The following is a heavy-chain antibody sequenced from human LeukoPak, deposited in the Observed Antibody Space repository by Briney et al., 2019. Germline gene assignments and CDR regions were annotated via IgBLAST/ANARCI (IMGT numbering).Heavy chain of an antibody. D-gene: IGHD3-16*01. V-gene: IGHV3-7*01. CDR2: IKQDGSEK. J-gene: IGHJ6*02. CDR3: ARDQGLGYYDYVWGSYYGMDV. Sequence: PGGSLRLSCAASGFTFSSYWMSWVRQAPGKGLEWVANIKQDGSEKYYVDSVKGRFTISRDNAKNSLYLQMNSLSAEDTAVYYCARDQGLGYYDYVWGSYYGMDVWGQGTTVTVSS. CDR1: GFTFSSYW.